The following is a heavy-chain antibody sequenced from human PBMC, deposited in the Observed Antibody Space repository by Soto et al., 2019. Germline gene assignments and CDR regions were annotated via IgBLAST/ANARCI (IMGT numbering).Heavy chain of an antibody. D-gene: IGHD6-13*01. Sequence: PGGSLRLSCAASGFTFSSYSRNWVRQAPGKGLEWVSSISSSSSYIYYADSVKGRFTISRDNAKNSLYLQMNSLRAEDTAVYYCARDTPIAAAGPPSVMAVWGQGPTVTVSS. CDR2: ISSSSSYI. CDR3: ARDTPIAAAGPPSVMAV. V-gene: IGHV3-21*01. J-gene: IGHJ6*02. CDR1: GFTFSSYS.